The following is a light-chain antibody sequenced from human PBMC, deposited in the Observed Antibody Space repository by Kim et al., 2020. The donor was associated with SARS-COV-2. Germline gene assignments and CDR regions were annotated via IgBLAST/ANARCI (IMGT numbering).Light chain of an antibody. CDR2: GAS. CDR3: QQYNNLIT. Sequence: SVSPGERATPSCRASQSVSSNLAWYQQKPGQAPRLLIYGASTRATGFPARFSGSGSGTEFTLTISSLQSEDFAVYYCQQYNNLITFGGGTKLEI. V-gene: IGKV3-15*01. CDR1: QSVSSN. J-gene: IGKJ4*01.